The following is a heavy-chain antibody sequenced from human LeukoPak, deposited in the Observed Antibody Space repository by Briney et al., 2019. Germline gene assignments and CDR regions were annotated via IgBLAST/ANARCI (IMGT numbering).Heavy chain of an antibody. V-gene: IGHV3-23*01. Sequence: GGSLRLSCAASGFTFNNYAMSWVRQAPGKGLEWVSVISGSGGSTYYADSVQGRFTISRDNSNNTLYLQMNSLEAEDTAVYYCAKRGYDTSGYYGYFDYWAQGTLVTVSS. D-gene: IGHD3-22*01. CDR2: ISGSGGST. J-gene: IGHJ4*02. CDR1: GFTFNNYA. CDR3: AKRGYDTSGYYGYFDY.